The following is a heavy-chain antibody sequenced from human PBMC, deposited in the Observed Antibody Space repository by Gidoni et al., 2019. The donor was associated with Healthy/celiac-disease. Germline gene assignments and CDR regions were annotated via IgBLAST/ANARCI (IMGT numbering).Heavy chain of an antibody. D-gene: IGHD2-21*01. CDR1: GFTFSSYA. J-gene: IGHJ6*02. Sequence: QVQLVESGGGVVQPGRSLRLSCAASGFTFSSYAMHWVRQAPGKGLEWVAVISYDGSNKYYADSVKGRFTISRDNSKNTLYLQMNSLRAEDTAVYYCARVGEEVNYYYGMDVWGQGTTVTVSS. CDR3: ARVGEEVNYYYGMDV. V-gene: IGHV3-30*04. CDR2: ISYDGSNK.